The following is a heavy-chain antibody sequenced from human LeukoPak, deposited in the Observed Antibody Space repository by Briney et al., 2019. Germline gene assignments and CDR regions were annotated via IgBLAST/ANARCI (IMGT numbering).Heavy chain of an antibody. Sequence: ASVKVSCKASGYTFTGYYMHWVRPAPAQGLEWMGWINPNSGGTNYAQKFQGRVNMTKDTSISTAYMELSRLRSDETAVYYCARDHYGSGSYWFDPWGQGTLVTVSS. D-gene: IGHD3-10*01. CDR1: GYTFTGYY. CDR2: INPNSGGT. V-gene: IGHV1-2*02. J-gene: IGHJ5*02. CDR3: ARDHYGSGSYWFDP.